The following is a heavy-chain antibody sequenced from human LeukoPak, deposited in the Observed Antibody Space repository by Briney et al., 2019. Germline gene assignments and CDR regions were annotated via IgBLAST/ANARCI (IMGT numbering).Heavy chain of an antibody. CDR3: ARDPRAADSSGYYAGGDY. J-gene: IGHJ4*02. Sequence: GGSLRLSCAASGFTFSSYWMNWARQAPGKGLEWVSHISSSGSAKYYADSVKGRFTISRDNAKNSLYLQMNSLRAEDTAVYYCARDPRAADSSGYYAGGDYWGQGTLVTVPS. V-gene: IGHV3-48*04. CDR2: ISSSGSAK. D-gene: IGHD3-22*01. CDR1: GFTFSSYW.